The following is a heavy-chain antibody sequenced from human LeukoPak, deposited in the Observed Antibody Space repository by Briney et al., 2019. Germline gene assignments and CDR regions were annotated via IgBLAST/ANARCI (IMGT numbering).Heavy chain of an antibody. CDR3: ARGRPHGNDY. Sequence: GGSPRLSCAAPGFTFSSYWMNWVRQAPGKGLVWVSRIASDGSSTTYADSVKGRFSISRDNAENTLYLQMNSLRVEDTAVYYCARGRPHGNDYWGQGTLVTVSS. J-gene: IGHJ4*02. V-gene: IGHV3-74*01. CDR1: GFTFSSYW. D-gene: IGHD4-23*01. CDR2: IASDGSST.